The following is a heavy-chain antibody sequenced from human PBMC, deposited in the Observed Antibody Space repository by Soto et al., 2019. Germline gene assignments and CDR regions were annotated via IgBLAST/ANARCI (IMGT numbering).Heavy chain of an antibody. J-gene: IGHJ4*02. D-gene: IGHD6-13*01. CDR3: AKVDSGSSWLFDY. Sequence: GGSLILSCAASGFTFSSYAMSWVRQAPGKGLEWVSAISGSGGSTYYADSVKGRFTISRDNSKNTLYLQMNSLRAEDTSLYCCAKVDSGSSWLFDYWGQGTLVTVSS. V-gene: IGHV3-23*01. CDR1: GFTFSSYA. CDR2: ISGSGGST.